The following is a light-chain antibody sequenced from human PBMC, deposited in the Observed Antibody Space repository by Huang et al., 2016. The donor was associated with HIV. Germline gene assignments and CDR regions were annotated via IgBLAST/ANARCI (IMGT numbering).Light chain of an antibody. CDR2: DGS. J-gene: IGKJ4*01. Sequence: EVVLTQSPPTLSLFPGETATLSCRASQTIGTYVAWYQQRPGQVPRLLIYDGSNRAAGVPTRISGAGSGTTFTLSISGLESEDFGVYYCQQRRSWPLTFGGGTKVEV. CDR1: QTIGTY. V-gene: IGKV3-11*01. CDR3: QQRRSWPLT.